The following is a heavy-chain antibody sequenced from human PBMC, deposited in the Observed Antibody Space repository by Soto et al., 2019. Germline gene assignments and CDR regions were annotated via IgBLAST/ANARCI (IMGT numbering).Heavy chain of an antibody. J-gene: IGHJ4*02. Sequence: GGSLRLSCAASGFTFSSCAMGWVRQAPGKGLEWVSDIIDSGGSTYYADSVKGRFTISRDNSKSTLYLQMNSLRAEDTALYYCAKIESRFFYDSTGYYPFDYWGQGTLVTVSS. CDR3: AKIESRFFYDSTGYYPFDY. D-gene: IGHD3-22*01. CDR1: GFTFSSCA. V-gene: IGHV3-23*01. CDR2: IIDSGGST.